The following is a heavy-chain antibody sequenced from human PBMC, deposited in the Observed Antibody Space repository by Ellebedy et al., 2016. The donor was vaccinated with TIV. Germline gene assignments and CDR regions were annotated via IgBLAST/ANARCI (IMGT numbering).Heavy chain of an antibody. CDR3: ARGFTTTCYAGGCDAFDI. CDR2: IYFTGRT. Sequence: MPSETLSLTCTVSGGSLSVYHWIWVRQSPGKGLEWIGYIYFTGRTNYNPSLRGRVTISADTSNNQVSLEMSSVTAADTAVYYCARGFTTTCYAGGCDAFDIWGQGTMVTVSS. D-gene: IGHD2-2*01. V-gene: IGHV4-59*01. CDR1: GGSLSVYH. J-gene: IGHJ3*02.